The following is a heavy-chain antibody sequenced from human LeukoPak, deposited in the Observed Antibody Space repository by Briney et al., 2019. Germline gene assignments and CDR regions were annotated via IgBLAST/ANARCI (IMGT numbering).Heavy chain of an antibody. CDR3: AKERPTRITMIRGAQGGFDC. CDR1: GFTISSNY. V-gene: IGHV3-53*01. CDR2: IYTGGTT. J-gene: IGHJ4*02. Sequence: GGSLRLSCAASGFTISSNYMTWVRQPPGKGLEWVSTIYTGGTTYYADSVKGRFTISRDNSKNTLYLQMNSLRAEDTAVYYCAKERPTRITMIRGAQGGFDCWGQGTLVTVSS. D-gene: IGHD3-10*01.